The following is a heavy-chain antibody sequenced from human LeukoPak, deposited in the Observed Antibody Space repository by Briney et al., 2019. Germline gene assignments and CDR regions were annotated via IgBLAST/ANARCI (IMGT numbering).Heavy chain of an antibody. CDR1: GYTFTGYY. Sequence: ASVKVSCKASGYTFTGYYMHWVRQAPGQGLEWMGRINPNSGGTNYAQKFQGRVTMTGDTSISTAYMELSRLRSDDTAVYYCARENYGYEFDYWGQGTLVTVSS. CDR2: INPNSGGT. V-gene: IGHV1-2*06. D-gene: IGHD5-18*01. CDR3: ARENYGYEFDY. J-gene: IGHJ4*02.